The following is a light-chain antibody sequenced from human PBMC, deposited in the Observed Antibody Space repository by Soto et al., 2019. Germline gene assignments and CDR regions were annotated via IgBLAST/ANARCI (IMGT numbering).Light chain of an antibody. CDR2: GAS. CDR3: QQYNDWPIT. V-gene: IGKV3-15*01. J-gene: IGKJ5*01. Sequence: EVVLTQSPVTLSMSPGDSATLSCRASQSVSDNFAWYHQKPGQAPRLLIYGASTWATGIPARFSGSGSGTEFTLTISSLQSEDFAVYYCQQYNDWPITFGQGTRLEIK. CDR1: QSVSDN.